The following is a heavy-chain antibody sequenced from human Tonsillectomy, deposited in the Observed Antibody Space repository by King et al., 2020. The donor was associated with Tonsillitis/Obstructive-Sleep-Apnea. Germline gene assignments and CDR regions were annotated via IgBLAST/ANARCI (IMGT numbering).Heavy chain of an antibody. V-gene: IGHV3-30*18. CDR1: EFTFKNYG. CDR2: ISNDRSDK. J-gene: IGHJ3*02. D-gene: IGHD1-26*01. Sequence: VQLVESGGGVVQPGRSLRLSCVASEFTFKNYGMNWVRQAPGKGLEWVANISNDRSDKYYADSVKGRFSISRDNSKSTLYLQLNRLSVEDTALYYCAKWSGTYRGPGTFDIWGQGTMVTVSS. CDR3: AKWSGTYRGPGTFDI.